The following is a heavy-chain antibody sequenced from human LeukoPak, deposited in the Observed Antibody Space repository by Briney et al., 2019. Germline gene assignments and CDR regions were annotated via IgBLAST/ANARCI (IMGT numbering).Heavy chain of an antibody. V-gene: IGHV3-11*01. J-gene: IGHJ4*02. Sequence: GGSLRLSCAAYGFTFSDYYMSWIRQAPGKGLEWVSYISSSGSTIYYAESVKGRFTISRDNAKNSLYLQMNSLRAEETVLYYCARDQKGTWSGYFYFDYWGQGTLVTVSS. CDR3: ARDQKGTWSGYFYFDY. CDR2: ISSSGSTI. D-gene: IGHD3-3*01. CDR1: GFTFSDYY.